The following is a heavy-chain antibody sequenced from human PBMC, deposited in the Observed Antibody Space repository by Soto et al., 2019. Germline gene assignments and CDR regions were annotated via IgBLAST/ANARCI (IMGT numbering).Heavy chain of an antibody. CDR3: ARARIVVSGTIVDF. J-gene: IGHJ4*02. V-gene: IGHV4-38-2*02. CDR1: GYSVTSGSY. Sequence: SETLSLTCTVSGYSVTSGSYWGWFRQPPEKGLEWIGSVYLSGHTYHNPSLMSRVTISIDTSKNQFSLKLTSVTAADTAVYYCARARIVVSGTIVDFWGPGTLVTVSS. CDR2: VYLSGHT. D-gene: IGHD1-7*01.